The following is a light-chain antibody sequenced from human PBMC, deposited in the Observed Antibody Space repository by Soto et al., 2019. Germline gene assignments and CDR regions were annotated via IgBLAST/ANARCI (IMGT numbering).Light chain of an antibody. V-gene: IGKV1-39*01. CDR2: ASS. CDR3: QQSFSAPWT. CDR1: QGISTF. J-gene: IGKJ1*01. Sequence: DIQMTQSPSSLSASVGDRVTITCRASQGISTFLNWYQQKPGEAPKLLIYASSTLQSGVPSRFTGSGSGTDFTLTISSLQPEDYATYYCQQSFSAPWTFDQGTQVEIK.